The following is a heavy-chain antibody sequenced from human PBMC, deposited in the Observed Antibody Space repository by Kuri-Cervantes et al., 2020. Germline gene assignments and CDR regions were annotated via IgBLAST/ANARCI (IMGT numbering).Heavy chain of an antibody. CDR1: GFTVSSNY. Sequence: CAASGFTVSSNYMSWVRQAPGKGLEWVSVIYSGGSTYYADSVKGRFTISRDNAKNTLYLQMNSLRAEDTAVYYCARASRGSNSYDYWGQGTLVTVST. CDR3: ARASRGSNSYDY. V-gene: IGHV3-53*01. CDR2: IYSGGST. J-gene: IGHJ4*02. D-gene: IGHD3-10*01.